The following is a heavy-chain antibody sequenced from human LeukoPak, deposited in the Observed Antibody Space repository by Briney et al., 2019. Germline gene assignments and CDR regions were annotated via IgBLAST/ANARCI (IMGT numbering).Heavy chain of an antibody. V-gene: IGHV3-74*01. Sequence: GGSLRLSCAASGFTFSSYWMHWVRQAPGKGLVWVSRINSDGSSTTYADSVKGRFTISRDNAKNTLYLQMNSLRAEDKAVYYCVREPQAEYYFDYWGQGTLVTVSS. CDR3: VREPQAEYYFDY. CDR2: INSDGSST. J-gene: IGHJ4*02. D-gene: IGHD1-14*01. CDR1: GFTFSSYW.